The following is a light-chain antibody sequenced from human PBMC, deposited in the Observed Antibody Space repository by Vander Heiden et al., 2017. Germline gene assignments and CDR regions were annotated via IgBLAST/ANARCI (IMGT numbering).Light chain of an antibody. J-gene: IGKJ2*03. Sequence: DIQMTQSPSTLPASLGDRATITCRASQSINSWLAWYQQKPEKAPKVLIYDASSLESGVPSRFSGSGSGTEFSLTISSLQPDDFATYYCLQYKYYYSFGQGTKLEIK. CDR3: LQYKYYYS. CDR1: QSINSW. CDR2: DAS. V-gene: IGKV1-5*01.